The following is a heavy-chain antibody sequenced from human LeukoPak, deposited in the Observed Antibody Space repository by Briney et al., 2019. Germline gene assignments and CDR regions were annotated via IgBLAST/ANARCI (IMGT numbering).Heavy chain of an antibody. J-gene: IGHJ4*02. CDR1: GYTFTSYG. Sequence: ASVKVSCKASGYTFTSYGISWVRQAPGQGLEWMGWISAYNGNTNYAQKLQGRVTMTTDTSTSTAYMELRSLRSDDTAVYYCARDRPLWFGELSYEYYFDCWGQGTLVTVSS. V-gene: IGHV1-18*01. D-gene: IGHD3-10*01. CDR2: ISAYNGNT. CDR3: ARDRPLWFGELSYEYYFDC.